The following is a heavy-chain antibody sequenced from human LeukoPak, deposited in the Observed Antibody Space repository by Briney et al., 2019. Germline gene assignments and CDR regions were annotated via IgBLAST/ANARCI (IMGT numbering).Heavy chain of an antibody. CDR1: GFTFSNYA. CDR3: ARRATGSSSLFYYYMDV. D-gene: IGHD1-26*01. J-gene: IGHJ6*03. Sequence: GGSLRLSWVASGFTFSNYAMSWVRQAPGKGLEWVSGISSSGSSTFFADHVKGRFTIARDNAKSSLYLQMNTLQAEDTAVYYCARRATGSSSLFYYYMDVWGKGTTVSVSS. CDR2: ISSSGSST. V-gene: IGHV3-23*01.